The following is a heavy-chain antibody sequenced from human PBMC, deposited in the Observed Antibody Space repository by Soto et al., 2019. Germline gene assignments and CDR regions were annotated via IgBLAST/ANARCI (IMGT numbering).Heavy chain of an antibody. CDR1: GGPISRYY. CDR2: ISDSGTT. Sequence: SETLSLTCTVSGGPISRYYWSWIRQPPGKRLEWIGYISDSGTTNYNPSLKSRVTISRDTSKNQFSLRLSTVTAADTALYYCARQHGVPTDYYFDYWGQGPLVTVSS. CDR3: ARQHGVPTDYYFDY. D-gene: IGHD3-16*01. V-gene: IGHV4-59*08. J-gene: IGHJ4*02.